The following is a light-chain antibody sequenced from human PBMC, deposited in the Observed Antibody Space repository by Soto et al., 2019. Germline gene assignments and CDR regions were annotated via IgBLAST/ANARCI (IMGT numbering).Light chain of an antibody. CDR1: HDISSSY. CDR2: GAS. V-gene: IGKV3-20*01. J-gene: IGKJ4*01. Sequence: EIVLTQSPGALSLSPEERATLSCRTSHDISSSYLAWYQQKRGQAPRLLMYGASTRATGIPDRFSGSGSGTDFTLTISRLEPEDFAVYYCQHYGGSVLTFGGGTKVEIK. CDR3: QHYGGSVLT.